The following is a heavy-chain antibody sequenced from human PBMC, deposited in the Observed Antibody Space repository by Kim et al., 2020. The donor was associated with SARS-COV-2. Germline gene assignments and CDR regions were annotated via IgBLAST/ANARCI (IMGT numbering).Heavy chain of an antibody. D-gene: IGHD5-12*01. CDR1: GGSVSSGSYY. V-gene: IGHV4-61*01. J-gene: IGHJ5*02. Sequence: SETLSLTCTVSGGSVSSGSYYWSWIRQPPGKGLEWIGYIYYSGSTNYNPSLKSRVTISVDTSKNQFSLKLSSVTAADTAVYYCARKRYSGSRYWFDPWGQGTLVTVSS. CDR3: ARKRYSGSRYWFDP. CDR2: IYYSGST.